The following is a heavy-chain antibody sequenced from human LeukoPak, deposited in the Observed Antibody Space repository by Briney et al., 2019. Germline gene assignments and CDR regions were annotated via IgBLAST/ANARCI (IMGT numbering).Heavy chain of an antibody. CDR2: ISSSGSTI. V-gene: IGHV3-48*04. CDR3: ARDKAYYYGSGSGSWFDP. CDR1: GITFSGSG. D-gene: IGHD3-10*01. Sequence: GGSLRLSCAASGITFSGSGMSWVRQAPGKGLEWVSYISSSGSTIYYADSVKGRFTISRDNAKNSLYLQMNSLRAEDTAVYYCARDKAYYYGSGSGSWFDPWGQGTLVTVSS. J-gene: IGHJ5*02.